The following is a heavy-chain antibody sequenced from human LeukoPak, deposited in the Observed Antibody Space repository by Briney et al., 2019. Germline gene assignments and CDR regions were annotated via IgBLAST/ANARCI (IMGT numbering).Heavy chain of an antibody. V-gene: IGHV4-34*01. CDR3: ARWPRSPVHAFDI. Sequence: PSETLSLTCAVYGGSFSGYYWSWIRQPPGKGLEWIGEINHSGSTNYNPSLKSRVTISVDTSKNQFSLKLSSVTAADTAVYYCARWPRSPVHAFDIWGQGTMVTVSS. J-gene: IGHJ3*02. CDR1: GGSFSGYY. CDR2: INHSGST. D-gene: IGHD1-1*01.